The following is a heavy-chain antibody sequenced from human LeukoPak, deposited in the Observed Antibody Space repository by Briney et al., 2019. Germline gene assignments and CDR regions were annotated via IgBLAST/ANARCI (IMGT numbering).Heavy chain of an antibody. CDR1: GYTFTGYY. V-gene: IGHV1-2*02. D-gene: IGHD6-13*01. J-gene: IGHJ5*02. CDR3: ARAQSLAVTAAAKSVGGANWFDP. CDR2: INPNRGGT. Sequence: GASVKVSCKASGYTFTGYYLHWVGQAPGQGLEGMGWINPNRGGTHYAQKFQGRVTLTREPSFSTANMELSGLRSADTTVYYCARAQSLAVTAAAKSVGGANWFDPWGQGTLVTVSS.